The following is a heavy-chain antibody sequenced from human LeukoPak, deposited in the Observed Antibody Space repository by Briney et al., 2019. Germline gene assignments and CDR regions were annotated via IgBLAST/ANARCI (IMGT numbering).Heavy chain of an antibody. J-gene: IGHJ4*02. Sequence: PGGSLRLSCAASGFTFSTYGIHWVRQAPGKGLEWVAVISYDGSNKYYADSVKGRFTISRDNSKDTLFLQMNSLRPEDTAVYYCAKDQQRFLEWSPSDYWGQGTLVTVSS. CDR1: GFTFSTYG. CDR2: ISYDGSNK. CDR3: AKDQQRFLEWSPSDY. D-gene: IGHD3-3*01. V-gene: IGHV3-30*18.